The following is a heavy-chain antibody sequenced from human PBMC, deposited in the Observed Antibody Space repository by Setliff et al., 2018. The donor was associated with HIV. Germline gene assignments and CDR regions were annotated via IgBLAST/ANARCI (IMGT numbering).Heavy chain of an antibody. CDR1: GFDIGDYV. CDR3: ARESPPDY. J-gene: IGHJ4*02. Sequence: PGESLKISCTTAGFDIGDYVISWVRQAPGEGLEWTGFIRDKTYGGTTSYAPSLKDRITISRDDSKNIAYLQMSSLKTEDTAVYYCARESPPDYWGLGTLVTVS. CDR2: IRDKTYGGTT. V-gene: IGHV3-49*04.